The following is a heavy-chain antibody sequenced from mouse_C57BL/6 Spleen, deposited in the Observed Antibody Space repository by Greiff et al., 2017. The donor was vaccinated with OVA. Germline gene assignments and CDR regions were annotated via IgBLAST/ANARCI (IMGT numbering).Heavy chain of an antibody. D-gene: IGHD2-4*01. Sequence: QVQLQQPGAELVRPGSSVKLSCKASGYTFTSYWMHWVKQRPIQGLEWIGNIDPSDSETHYNQKFKDKATLTVDKSSSTAYMQISSLTSEDAAVYYCARFYYDYDEYYFDYWGQGTTLTVSS. CDR2: IDPSDSET. CDR3: ARFYYDYDEYYFDY. J-gene: IGHJ2*01. CDR1: GYTFTSYW. V-gene: IGHV1-52*01.